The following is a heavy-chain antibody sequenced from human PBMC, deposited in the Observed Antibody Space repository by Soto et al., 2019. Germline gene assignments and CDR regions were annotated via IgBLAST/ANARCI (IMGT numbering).Heavy chain of an antibody. J-gene: IGHJ2*01. CDR1: GGSISSGGYY. CDR2: IYYSGST. CDR3: ARGIYYDSSGYYLTSYWYFDL. Sequence: QVQLQESGPGLVKPSQTLSVTCTVSGGSISSGGYYWSWIRLHPGKGLEWIGYIYYSGSTYYNPSLKSRVTISVDTSKNQFSLKLSSVTAADTAVYYSARGIYYDSSGYYLTSYWYFDLWGRGTLVTVSS. D-gene: IGHD3-22*01. V-gene: IGHV4-31*03.